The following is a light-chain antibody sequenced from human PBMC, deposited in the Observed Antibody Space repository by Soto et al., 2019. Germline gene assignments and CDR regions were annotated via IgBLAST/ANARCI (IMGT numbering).Light chain of an antibody. CDR1: QSVGSNY. CDR2: GAS. CDR3: QQYDKSWS. Sequence: VMTQSPGTLSLSPGERATLSCRASQSVGSNYLAWYQQKPGQAPRLLISGASSRATGIPDRFSGSGSGTDFTLTISRLEAEDFAVYYCQQYDKSWSFGHGTKVEIK. V-gene: IGKV3-20*01. J-gene: IGKJ1*01.